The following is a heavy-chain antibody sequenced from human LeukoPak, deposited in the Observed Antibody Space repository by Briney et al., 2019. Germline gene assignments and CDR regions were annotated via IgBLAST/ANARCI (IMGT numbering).Heavy chain of an antibody. CDR1: GYTFTSYG. CDR2: TSAYNGNT. CDR3: ARDREWGPRRYFDY. Sequence: ASVKVSCKASGYTFTSYGISWVRQAPGQGLEWMGWTSAYNGNTNYAQKLQGRVTMTTDTSTSTAYMELRSPRSDDTAVYYCARDREWGPRRYFDYWGQGTLVTVSS. V-gene: IGHV1-18*01. J-gene: IGHJ4*02. D-gene: IGHD3-3*01.